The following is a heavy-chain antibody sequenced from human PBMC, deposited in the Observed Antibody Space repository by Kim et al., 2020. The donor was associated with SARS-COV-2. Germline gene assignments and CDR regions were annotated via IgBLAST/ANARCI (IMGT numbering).Heavy chain of an antibody. CDR3: ARVLLLFGDSYRGGWFDP. CDR1: GYSISSGYY. Sequence: SETLSLTCTVSGYSISSGYYWCWIRQPPGKGLEWIWSIYHSGSTYYNPSLKSRVTISVDTSKNQFSLKLSSVTAADTAVYYCARVLLLFGDSYRGGWFDPWGQGTLVTVSS. V-gene: IGHV4-38-2*02. D-gene: IGHD3-10*01. J-gene: IGHJ5*02. CDR2: IYHSGST.